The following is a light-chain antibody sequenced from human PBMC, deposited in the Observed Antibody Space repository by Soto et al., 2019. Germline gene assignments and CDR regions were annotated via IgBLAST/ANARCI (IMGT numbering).Light chain of an antibody. Sequence: QPVLTQSPSASASLGASVKLTCTLSSGHSSNAVAWHQQQPEKGPRYLLNVNSDGSHTKGDGIPDRFSGSTSGAERYLTISSLQSDDEADYYCQTWGTGIVVFGGGTKLTVL. V-gene: IGLV4-69*01. CDR1: SGHSSNA. J-gene: IGLJ2*01. CDR3: QTWGTGIVV. CDR2: VNSDGSH.